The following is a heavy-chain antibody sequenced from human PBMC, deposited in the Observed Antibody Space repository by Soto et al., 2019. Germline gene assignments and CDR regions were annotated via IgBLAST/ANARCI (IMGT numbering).Heavy chain of an antibody. V-gene: IGHV4-31*03. D-gene: IGHD5-12*01. CDR3: AREVAELSGYYYYYGMDV. CDR2: IYYSGST. Sequence: QVQLQESGPGLVKPSQTLSLTCTVSGGSISSGGYYWSWIRQHPGKGLEWIGYIYYSGSTYYNPSLKSRVTISVDTSKNQFSLKLSSVTAADTAVYYCAREVAELSGYYYYYGMDVWGQGTTVTVSS. CDR1: GGSISSGGYY. J-gene: IGHJ6*02.